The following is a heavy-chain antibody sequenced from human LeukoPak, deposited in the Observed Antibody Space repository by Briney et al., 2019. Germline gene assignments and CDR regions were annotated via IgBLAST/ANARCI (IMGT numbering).Heavy chain of an antibody. Sequence: GGSLRLSCAASGFTFSSYGMHWVRQAPSKGLEWVAVISYDGSNKYYADSVKGRFTISRDNSKNTLYLQMNSLRAEDTAVYYCAKDLSIAAAGIDYWGQGTLVTVSS. J-gene: IGHJ4*02. CDR3: AKDLSIAAAGIDY. D-gene: IGHD6-13*01. V-gene: IGHV3-30*18. CDR1: GFTFSSYG. CDR2: ISYDGSNK.